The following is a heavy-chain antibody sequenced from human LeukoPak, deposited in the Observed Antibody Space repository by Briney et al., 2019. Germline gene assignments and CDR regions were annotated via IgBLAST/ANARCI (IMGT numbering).Heavy chain of an antibody. CDR3: ARERRDGYKVYFDY. CDR1: GGSISSYY. CDR2: VYYSGST. V-gene: IGHV4-59*01. D-gene: IGHD5-24*01. Sequence: SETLSLTCTVSGGSISSYYWSWIRQPPGKGLEWIGYVYYSGSTNYNPSLKSRVTISVDTSKNQFSLRLSSVTAADTAVYYCARERRDGYKVYFDYWGQGTLVTVSS. J-gene: IGHJ4*02.